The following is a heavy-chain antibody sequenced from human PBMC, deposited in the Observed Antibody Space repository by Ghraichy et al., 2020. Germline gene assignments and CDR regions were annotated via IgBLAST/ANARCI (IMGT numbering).Heavy chain of an antibody. D-gene: IGHD2-15*01. Sequence: GGSLRLSCAASGFSFNNYWMHWVRQAPGKGLVWVSRINSDGRDTIYADSVKGRFTISRDNARNTLYLHMNSLRAEDTAVYYCAREYCRGGSCFFGTGGSPCECWGQGSLGTLGS. CDR3: AREYCRGGSCFFGTGGSPCEC. CDR2: INSDGRDT. V-gene: IGHV3-74*01. J-gene: IGHJ4*02. CDR1: GFSFNNYW.